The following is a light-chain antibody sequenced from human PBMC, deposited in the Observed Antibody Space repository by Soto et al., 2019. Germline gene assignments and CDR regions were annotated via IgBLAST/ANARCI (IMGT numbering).Light chain of an antibody. CDR3: SSYTSRSTYVV. V-gene: IGLV2-14*01. J-gene: IGLJ2*01. CDR2: DVN. Sequence: QSALTQPASVSGSPGQSITISCTGTSSDVGGYNYVSWYQQHPGKAPKLMIYDVNKRPSGVSNRFSGSKSGNTASLTISGLQAEDEADYYCSSYTSRSTYVVFGGGTKPPS. CDR1: SSDVGGYNY.